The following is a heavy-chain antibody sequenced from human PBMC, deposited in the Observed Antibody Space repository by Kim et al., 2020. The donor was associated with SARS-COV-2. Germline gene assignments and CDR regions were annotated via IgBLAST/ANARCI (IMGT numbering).Heavy chain of an antibody. CDR3: AKSSAFDI. Sequence: GGSLRLSCAASGFTFSSFSMAWVRQAPGKGLEWVSTIASGGDRTYYAESVKGRFTVSRDNSKNALYLQLNNLRVDDTAVYYCAKSSAFDIWGQGTLVTVS. CDR1: GFTFSSFS. J-gene: IGHJ3*02. V-gene: IGHV3-23*01. CDR2: IASGGDRT.